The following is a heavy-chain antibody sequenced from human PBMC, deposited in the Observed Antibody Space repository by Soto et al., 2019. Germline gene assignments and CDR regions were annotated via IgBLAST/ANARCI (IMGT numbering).Heavy chain of an antibody. V-gene: IGHV3-11*01. Sequence: QVQLVESGGDLVKPGGSLRLSCAASGYTFSDYYMSWIRQAPGKGLEWISYIDTSGTKIYYADSVTGRFTITRDNAKNSLYLEMNSLRDEDTAVYYCASLYDMWSGYLSPVDYWGQGTLVTVSS. CDR3: ASLYDMWSGYLSPVDY. J-gene: IGHJ4*02. D-gene: IGHD3-3*01. CDR1: GYTFSDYY. CDR2: IDTSGTKI.